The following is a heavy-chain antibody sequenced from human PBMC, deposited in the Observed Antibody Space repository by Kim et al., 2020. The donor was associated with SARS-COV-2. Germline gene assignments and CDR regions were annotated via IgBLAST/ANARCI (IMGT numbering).Heavy chain of an antibody. J-gene: IGHJ4*02. CDR1: GGTFSSYA. CDR2: IIPILGIA. Sequence: SVKVSCKASGGTFSSYAISWVRQAPGQGLEWMGRIIPILGIANYAQKFQGRVTITADKSTSTAYMELSSLRSEDTAVYYCARDRKDDSSGYYRPHLDYWGQGTLVTVSS. CDR3: ARDRKDDSSGYYRPHLDY. D-gene: IGHD3-22*01. V-gene: IGHV1-69*04.